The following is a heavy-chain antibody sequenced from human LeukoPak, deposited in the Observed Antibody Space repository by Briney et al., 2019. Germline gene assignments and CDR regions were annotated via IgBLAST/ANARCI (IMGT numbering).Heavy chain of an antibody. D-gene: IGHD3-9*01. CDR2: ISWNSGST. J-gene: IGHJ5*02. CDR1: GFTLDDYA. CDR3: ARVRNYDILTGLPREFDP. V-gene: IGHV3-9*01. Sequence: HPGGSLRLSCAASGFTLDDYAVHWVRQAPGKGLEWVSGISWNSGSTAYADSVKGRFTISRDNAKNSLHLQMNSLRAEDTAVYYCARVRNYDILTGLPREFDPWGQGTLVTVSS.